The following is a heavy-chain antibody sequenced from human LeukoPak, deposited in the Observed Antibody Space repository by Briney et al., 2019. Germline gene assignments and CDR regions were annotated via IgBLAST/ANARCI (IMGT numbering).Heavy chain of an antibody. V-gene: IGHV3-30*18. CDR3: TKGTRYCSSSSCLTPYFDY. D-gene: IGHD2-2*01. Sequence: PGGSLRLSWAASGFNFRGYGMHWVRQAPGKGLEGVAVISYDGSNKYYAESVEGRFTISRDNSKTTLSMQMNMLRAEDTAVYYCTKGTRYCSSSSCLTPYFDYWGQGALVTVSS. CDR2: ISYDGSNK. J-gene: IGHJ4*02. CDR1: GFNFRGYG.